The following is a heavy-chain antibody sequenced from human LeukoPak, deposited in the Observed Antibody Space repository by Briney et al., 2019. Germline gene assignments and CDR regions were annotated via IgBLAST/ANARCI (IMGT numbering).Heavy chain of an antibody. V-gene: IGHV3-53*01. J-gene: IGHJ6*02. CDR1: GFTFSSYA. D-gene: IGHD5-24*01. CDR2: IYSGGSA. CDR3: ARSRDGHNYYYYGMDV. Sequence: GGSLRLSCAASGFTFSSYAMSWVRQAPGKGLEWVSLIYSGGSAYYTDSVKGRFTISRDNSKNTLYLQMNSLRAEDTAVYYCARSRDGHNYYYYGMDVWGQGTTVTVSS.